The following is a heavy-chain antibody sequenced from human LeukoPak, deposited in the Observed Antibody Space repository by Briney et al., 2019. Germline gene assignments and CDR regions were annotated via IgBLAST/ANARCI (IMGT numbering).Heavy chain of an antibody. J-gene: IGHJ4*02. Sequence: GGSLRLSCAASGFTVSSNYMSWVRQAPGKGLEWVSVIYSGGSTYYAYSVKGRFTISRDNSKNTLYLQMNSLRAEDTAVYYCAREVWGGYSYGPTGYYFDYWGQGTLVTVSS. CDR1: GFTVSSNY. D-gene: IGHD5-18*01. V-gene: IGHV3-53*01. CDR2: IYSGGST. CDR3: AREVWGGYSYGPTGYYFDY.